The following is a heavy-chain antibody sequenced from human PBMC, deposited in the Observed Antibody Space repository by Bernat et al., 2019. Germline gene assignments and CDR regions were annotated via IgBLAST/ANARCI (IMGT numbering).Heavy chain of an antibody. CDR1: GFTFSAYW. Sequence: EVRLVESGGGLVQPGGSLRLSCAASGFTFSAYWMSWVRQAPGKGLEWVANIKQDGSEKYYVDSVKGRFTISRDNAKNSLYLQMNSLRAEDTAVYYFAASWLRNFDYWGQGTLVTVSS. J-gene: IGHJ4*02. D-gene: IGHD5-12*01. CDR2: IKQDGSEK. CDR3: AASWLRNFDY. V-gene: IGHV3-7*02.